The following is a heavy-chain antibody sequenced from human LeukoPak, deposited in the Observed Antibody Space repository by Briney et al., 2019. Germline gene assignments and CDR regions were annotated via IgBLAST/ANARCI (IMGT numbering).Heavy chain of an antibody. V-gene: IGHV3-53*01. CDR3: ARGGCSSTSCHRINYFDY. D-gene: IGHD2-2*01. CDR1: GFTVSSNY. Sequence: PGGSLRLSCAASGFTVSSNYMSWVRQAPGKGLEWVSVIYSGGSTYYADSVKGRFTISRDNSKNTLYLQMNSLRAEDTAVHYCARGGCSSTSCHRINYFDYWGQGTLVTVSS. CDR2: IYSGGST. J-gene: IGHJ4*02.